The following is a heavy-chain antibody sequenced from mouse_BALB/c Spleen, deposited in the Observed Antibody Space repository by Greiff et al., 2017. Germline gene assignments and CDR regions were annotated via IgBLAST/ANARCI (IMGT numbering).Heavy chain of an antibody. CDR1: GYSITSGYS. D-gene: IGHD2-14*01. V-gene: IGHV3-1*02. CDR3: ARRDYRYEVFAY. Sequence: EVQLQESGPDLVKPSQSLSLTCTVTGYSITSGYSWYWIRQFPGNKLEWMGYIHYSGSTNYNPSLKSRISITRDTSKNQFFLQLNSVTTEDTATYYCARRDYRYEVFAYWGQGTLVTVSA. CDR2: IHYSGST. J-gene: IGHJ3*01.